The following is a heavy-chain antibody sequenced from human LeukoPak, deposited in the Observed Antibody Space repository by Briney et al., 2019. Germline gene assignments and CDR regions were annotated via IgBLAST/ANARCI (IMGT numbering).Heavy chain of an antibody. CDR2: ISGSGGTT. V-gene: IGHV3-23*01. CDR1: GFTFSSYA. J-gene: IGHJ4*01. Sequence: GGSLRLSCAASGFTFSSYAMSWVRQAPGKGLEWVSTISGSGGTTFYAGSVKGRFTISRDNSRAPLYLQMNSLRAEDTAVYYRAKHRGYSSGFYDYWGHGTLVTVSS. CDR3: AKHRGYSSGFYDY. D-gene: IGHD6-19*01.